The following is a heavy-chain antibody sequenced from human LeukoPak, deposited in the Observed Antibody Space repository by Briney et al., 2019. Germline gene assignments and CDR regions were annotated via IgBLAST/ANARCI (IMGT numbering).Heavy chain of an antibody. V-gene: IGHV3-21*01. D-gene: IGHD5-12*01. CDR1: EFSVGSNY. CDR3: AREEGLRTIDY. J-gene: IGHJ4*02. Sequence: GGSLRLSCAASEFSVGSNYMTWVRQAPGKGLEWVSSISSSSSYIYYADSVKGRFTISRDNAKNSLYLQMNSLRAEDTAVYYCAREEGLRTIDYWGQGTLVTVSS. CDR2: ISSSSSYI.